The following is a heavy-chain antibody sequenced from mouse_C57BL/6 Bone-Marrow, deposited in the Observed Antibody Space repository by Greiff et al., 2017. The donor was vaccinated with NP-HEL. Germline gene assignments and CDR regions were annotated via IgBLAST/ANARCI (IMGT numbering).Heavy chain of an antibody. CDR1: GYTFTSYG. D-gene: IGHD2-1*01. J-gene: IGHJ3*01. CDR3: ARAQRLYYGNP. Sequence: QVQLQQSGAELARPGGSVKLSCTASGYTFTSYGMSWVQQRPGQGLEWIAKIYPSSGNTYYNEKFKGKVTLTADKTSSTAYMELRSLTTEDSAVYFCARAQRLYYGNPWGKGTLVTVSA. CDR2: IYPSSGNT. V-gene: IGHV1-81*01.